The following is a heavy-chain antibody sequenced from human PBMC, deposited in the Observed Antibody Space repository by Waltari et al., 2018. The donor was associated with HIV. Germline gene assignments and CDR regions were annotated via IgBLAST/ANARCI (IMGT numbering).Heavy chain of an antibody. V-gene: IGHV3-9*01. CDR3: AKDMSSDDAFDI. CDR1: GFTFDDYA. CDR2: ISWNSGSI. Sequence: EVQLVESGGGLVQPGRSLRLSCAASGFTFDDYAMHWVRQAPGKGLECVSGISWNSGSIGYADSVKGRFTISRDNAKNSLYLQMNSLRAEDTALYYCAKDMSSDDAFDIWGQGTMVTVSS. J-gene: IGHJ3*02.